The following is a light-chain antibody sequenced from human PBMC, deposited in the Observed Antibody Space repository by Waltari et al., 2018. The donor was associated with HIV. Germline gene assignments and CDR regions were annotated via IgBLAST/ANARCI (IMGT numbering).Light chain of an antibody. J-gene: IGLJ2*01. CDR1: SSDVGSYNL. CDR2: EVS. CDR3: CSYAGSSTFRVV. V-gene: IGLV2-23*02. Sequence: QSALTQPASVSGSPGQSITISCTGTSSDVGSYNLVSWYQQHPGKAPKLMIYEVSKRPSGVSNRFSGSKSGNTASLTISGLQAEDEADYYCCSYAGSSTFRVVFGGGTKLTVL.